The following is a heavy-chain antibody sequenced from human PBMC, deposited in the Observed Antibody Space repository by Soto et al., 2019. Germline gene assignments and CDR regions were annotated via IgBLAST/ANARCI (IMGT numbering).Heavy chain of an antibody. D-gene: IGHD3-10*01. CDR2: INHSGST. Sequence: SETLSLTCAVYGGSFSGYYWSWIRQPPGKGLEWIGEINHSGSTNYNPSLKSRVTISVDTSKNQFSLKLSSVTAADTAVYYCARAILWFGELSFEYWGQGTLVTVSS. CDR1: GGSFSGYY. V-gene: IGHV4-34*01. J-gene: IGHJ4*02. CDR3: ARAILWFGELSFEY.